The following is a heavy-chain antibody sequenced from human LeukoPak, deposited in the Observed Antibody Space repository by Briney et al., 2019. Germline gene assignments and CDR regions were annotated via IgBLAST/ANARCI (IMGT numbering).Heavy chain of an antibody. CDR2: INWNGGST. V-gene: IGHV3-20*04. J-gene: IGHJ3*02. CDR1: GFTFDGYG. D-gene: IGHD5-24*01. CDR3: AREKEMATIKAVGAFDI. Sequence: GGSLRLSCAASGFTFDGYGMSWVRQAPGKGLEWVSVINWNGGSTGYADSVKGRFTISRDNAKNSLYLQMNSLRAEDTALYYCAREKEMATIKAVGAFDIWGQGTMVTVSS.